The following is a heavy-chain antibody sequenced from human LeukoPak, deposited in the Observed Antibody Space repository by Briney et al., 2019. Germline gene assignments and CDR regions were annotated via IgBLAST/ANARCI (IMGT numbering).Heavy chain of an antibody. V-gene: IGHV4-61*02. D-gene: IGHD3-22*01. CDR1: GNSISSGDNY. CDR3: ARASYSYDINGWVPFDY. Sequence: PSETLSLTCTVSGNSISSGDNYWSWIRQPAGKGLEWIGRIYTSGSTNYNPSLKSRVTISGDTSKNQFSLRLSSVTAADTAVYYCARASYSYDINGWVPFDYWGQGILVTVSS. J-gene: IGHJ4*02. CDR2: IYTSGST.